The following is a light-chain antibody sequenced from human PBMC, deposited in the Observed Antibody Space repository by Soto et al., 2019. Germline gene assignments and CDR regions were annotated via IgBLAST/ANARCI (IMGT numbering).Light chain of an antibody. J-gene: IGLJ2*01. CDR2: STN. CDR3: VLDMGSAL. CDR1: SGSVSTSYY. V-gene: IGLV8-61*01. Sequence: QTVVTQEPSFSVSPGGTVTLTCGLSSGSVSTSYYPSWYQQTPGQAPRTLIYSTNTRSSGVPDRFSGSILGNKAALTITGAQADDESDYYCVLDMGSALFGGGTKLTVL.